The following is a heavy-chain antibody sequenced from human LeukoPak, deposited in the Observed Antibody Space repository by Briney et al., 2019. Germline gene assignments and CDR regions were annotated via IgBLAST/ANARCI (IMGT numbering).Heavy chain of an antibody. V-gene: IGHV4-59*01. Sequence: SETLSPTCTVSGDSISSYYWSWIRQPPGRGLAWIGYIYSSASTKYNPSLKSRVTISVDTSKNQFSLKLSSVTAADTAVYYCARARVRSYSYDSSGFYASDWHFDLWGRGTLVTVSS. CDR2: IYSSAST. D-gene: IGHD3-22*01. J-gene: IGHJ2*01. CDR1: GDSISSYY. CDR3: ARARVRSYSYDSSGFYASDWHFDL.